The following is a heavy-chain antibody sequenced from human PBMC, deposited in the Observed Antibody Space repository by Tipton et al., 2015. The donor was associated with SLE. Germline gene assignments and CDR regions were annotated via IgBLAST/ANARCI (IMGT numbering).Heavy chain of an antibody. J-gene: IGHJ6*02. CDR3: ARVPIVVVGYGMDV. V-gene: IGHV4-59*12. D-gene: IGHD2-15*01. CDR1: SGSISSYY. Sequence: TLSLTCTVSSGSISSYYWSWIRQPPGKGLEWIGYIYYSGSTNYNPSLKSRVTISVDTSKNQFSLKLSSVTAADTAVYYCARVPIVVVGYGMDVWGQGTTVTVSS. CDR2: IYYSGST.